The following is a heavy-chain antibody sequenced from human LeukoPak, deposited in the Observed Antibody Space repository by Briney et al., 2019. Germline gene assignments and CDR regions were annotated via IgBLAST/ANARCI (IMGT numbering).Heavy chain of an antibody. CDR2: ISGSGGNT. CDR1: GFTFSNYA. CDR3: AKGSLGSWYFFDY. Sequence: PGGSLRLSCAASGFTFSNYAMSWVRQAPGKGPEWVSTISGSGGNTYYADSVKGRFTISRDNSKNTLYLRMNSLRAEDTALYYCAKGSLGSWYFFDYWGQGTLVTVSS. D-gene: IGHD6-13*01. J-gene: IGHJ4*02. V-gene: IGHV3-23*01.